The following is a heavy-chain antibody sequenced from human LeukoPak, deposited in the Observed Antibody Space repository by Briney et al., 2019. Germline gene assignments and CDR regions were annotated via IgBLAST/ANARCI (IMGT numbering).Heavy chain of an antibody. Sequence: SVKVSCKASGYTFTGYYMHWVRQAPGQGLEWMGRFIPILGIANYAQKFQGRVTITADKSTSTAYMELSSLRSEDTAVYYCARAAYDSSGYYYVGYFQHWGQGTLVTVSS. J-gene: IGHJ1*01. V-gene: IGHV1-69*04. CDR3: ARAAYDSSGYYYVGYFQH. CDR1: GYTFTGYY. CDR2: FIPILGIA. D-gene: IGHD3-22*01.